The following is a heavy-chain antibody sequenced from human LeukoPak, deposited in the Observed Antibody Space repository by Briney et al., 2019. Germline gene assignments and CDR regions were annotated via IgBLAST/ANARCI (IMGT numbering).Heavy chain of an antibody. CDR3: ARGPGIAAAGTQGL. CDR2: INPNSGGT. Sequence: ASVKVSCKASGYTFTSYSINWVRQAPGQGLEWMGWINPNSGGTNYAQKFQGRVTMTRDTSISTAYMELSRLRSDDTAVYYCARGPGIAAAGTQGLWGQGTLVTVSS. V-gene: IGHV1-2*02. J-gene: IGHJ4*02. CDR1: GYTFTSYS. D-gene: IGHD6-13*01.